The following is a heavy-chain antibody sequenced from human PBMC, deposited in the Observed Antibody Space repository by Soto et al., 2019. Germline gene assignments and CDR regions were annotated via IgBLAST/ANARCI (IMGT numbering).Heavy chain of an antibody. CDR1: GSTFSSYE. J-gene: IGHJ6*02. CDR2: ISSSGSTI. D-gene: IGHD4-17*01. Sequence: EVQLVESGGGLVQPGGSLRLSCAASGSTFSSYEMNWVRQAPGKGLEWVSYISSSGSTIYYADSVKGRFTISRDNAKNSLYLQMNSLRAEDTAVYYCARLLLMTTGTTGYYYGMDVWGQGTTVTVSS. V-gene: IGHV3-48*03. CDR3: ARLLLMTTGTTGYYYGMDV.